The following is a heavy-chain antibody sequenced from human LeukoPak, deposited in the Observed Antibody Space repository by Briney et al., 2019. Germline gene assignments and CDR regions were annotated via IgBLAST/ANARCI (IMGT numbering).Heavy chain of an antibody. D-gene: IGHD6-25*01. CDR1: GFTFSSYA. J-gene: IGHJ4*02. CDR2: INSDGSVT. CDR3: VRPRDTAAACEAFRY. Sequence: GGSLRLSCSASGFTFSSYAMHWVRQAPGKGLEYVSAINSDGSVTYYADSVRGRFTISRDNFKNTLYLQVSSLRDEDTAVYYCVRPRDTAAACEAFRYWGQGTLVTVSS. V-gene: IGHV3-64D*06.